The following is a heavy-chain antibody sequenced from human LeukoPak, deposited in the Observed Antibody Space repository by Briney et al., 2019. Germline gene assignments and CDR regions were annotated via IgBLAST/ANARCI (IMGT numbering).Heavy chain of an antibody. CDR2: IRYDGTNK. CDR3: AKVMGRLGELSLLGD. CDR1: GFIFSIYG. D-gene: IGHD3-16*02. Sequence: GGSMTLSCAASGFIFSIYGTHWVRHSPDKGREWVAFIRYDGTNKYYADSVKGRFTLSRDNSKNTLYLQMNSLRAEDTAVYYCAKVMGRLGELSLLGDWGQGTLVTVSS. J-gene: IGHJ4*02. V-gene: IGHV3-30*02.